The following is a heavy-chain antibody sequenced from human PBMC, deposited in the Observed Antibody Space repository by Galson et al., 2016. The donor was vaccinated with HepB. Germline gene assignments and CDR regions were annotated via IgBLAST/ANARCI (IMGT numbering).Heavy chain of an antibody. D-gene: IGHD4-17*01. Sequence: SLRLSCAASGFTFSSHGMHWVRQAPGKAMEWVALISFDGRNKYYADSVKGRSTISKDNAKNLLYLQLNSLRVEDTAVYYCVRSTYGDWHSVWGQGTKVTVSS. CDR1: GFTFSSHG. V-gene: IGHV3-33*01. CDR3: VRSTYGDWHSV. J-gene: IGHJ4*02. CDR2: ISFDGRNK.